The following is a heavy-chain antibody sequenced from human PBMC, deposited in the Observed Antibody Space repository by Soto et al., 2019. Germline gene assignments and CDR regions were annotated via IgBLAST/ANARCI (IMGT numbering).Heavy chain of an antibody. CDR1: GGSISSYY. CDR2: IYYSGST. D-gene: IGHD5-12*01. CDR3: ARVPAGWLHPYFDY. Sequence: KSSETLSLTCTVSGGSISSYYWSWIRQPPGKGLEWIGYIYYSGSTNYNPSLKSRVTISVDTSKNQFSLKLSSVTAADTAVYYCARVPAGWLHPYFDYWGQGTLVTVSS. J-gene: IGHJ4*02. V-gene: IGHV4-59*01.